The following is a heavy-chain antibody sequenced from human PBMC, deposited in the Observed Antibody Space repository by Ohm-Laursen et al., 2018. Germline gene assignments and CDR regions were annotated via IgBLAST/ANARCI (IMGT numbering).Heavy chain of an antibody. D-gene: IGHD2-15*01. CDR2: IGTSGRNI. Sequence: SLRLSCAASGFSVSNNYLIWVRQAPGKGLEWVSYIGTSGRNIYYADSVKGRFTISRDNAKNSLYLQMNSLRAEDTAVYYCASLGYCSGGSCLWAFDIWGQGTMVTVSS. CDR1: GFSVSNNY. V-gene: IGHV3-11*01. CDR3: ASLGYCSGGSCLWAFDI. J-gene: IGHJ3*02.